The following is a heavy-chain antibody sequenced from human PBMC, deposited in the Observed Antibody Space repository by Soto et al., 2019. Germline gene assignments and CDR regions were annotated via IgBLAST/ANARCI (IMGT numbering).Heavy chain of an antibody. CDR3: ARDLGGTVATVTADSYYGMDV. Sequence: SVKVSCKASWGTFSSYAISWGRQAPGQGLEWMGGIIPIFGTANYAQKFQGRVTITADESTSTAYMELSSLRSEDTAVYYCARDLGGTVATVTADSYYGMDVWGPGPTVTVSS. V-gene: IGHV1-69*13. CDR2: IIPIFGTA. J-gene: IGHJ6*02. CDR1: WGTFSSYA. D-gene: IGHD4-4*01.